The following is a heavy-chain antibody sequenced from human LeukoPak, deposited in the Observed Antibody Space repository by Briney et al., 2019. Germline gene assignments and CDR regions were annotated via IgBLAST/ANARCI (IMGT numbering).Heavy chain of an antibody. CDR1: GGSISSYY. J-gene: IGHJ5*02. CDR3: ARGGRYGYP. D-gene: IGHD3-10*01. V-gene: IGHV4-4*09. Sequence: SETLSLTRTVSGGSISSYYWSWIRQPPGKGLEWIGYIYTSGSTNYNPSLKSRVTISVDTSKNQFSLKLSSVTAADTAVYYCARGGRYGYPWGQGTLVTVSS. CDR2: IYTSGST.